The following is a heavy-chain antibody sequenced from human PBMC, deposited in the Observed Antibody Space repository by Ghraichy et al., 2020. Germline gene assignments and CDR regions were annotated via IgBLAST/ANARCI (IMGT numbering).Heavy chain of an antibody. CDR3: ARVRAADWYFDL. CDR1: GFTFSSHW. V-gene: IGHV3-74*01. D-gene: IGHD2-15*01. CDR2: INGDGTNT. Sequence: SCAASGFTFSSHWIHWVRQAPGKGLVWVSRINGDGTNTDYADSVKGRFTVSRDNAKNMLSLQMDSLRAEDTAVYYCARVRAADWYFDLWGRGTLVTVSS. J-gene: IGHJ2*01.